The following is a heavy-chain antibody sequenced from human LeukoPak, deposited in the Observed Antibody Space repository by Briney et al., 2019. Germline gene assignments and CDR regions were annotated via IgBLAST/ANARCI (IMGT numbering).Heavy chain of an antibody. Sequence: GGSLRLSCAASGFTFSDYYMSWIRQAPGKGLEWVSYISSSGSTIYYADSVKGRFTISRDNAKNSLYLQMNSLRAEDTAVYYCARATRDGLIHWTWFDPWGQGTLVTVSS. D-gene: IGHD5-24*01. CDR1: GFTFSDYY. V-gene: IGHV3-11*01. CDR3: ARATRDGLIHWTWFDP. J-gene: IGHJ5*02. CDR2: ISSSGSTI.